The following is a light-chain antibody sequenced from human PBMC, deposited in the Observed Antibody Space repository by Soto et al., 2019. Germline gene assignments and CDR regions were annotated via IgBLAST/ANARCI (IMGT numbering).Light chain of an antibody. Sequence: EIVLTQSPATLYSSPGERATLSCRASQSVISYLDWYQQKPGQAPRLLIYDASNRATGIPDRFSGSGSGTEFALTISRLEPDDCAVYCCQLLSHWPPTFGLGTQLE. V-gene: IGKV3-11*01. CDR3: QLLSHWPPT. J-gene: IGKJ2*01. CDR1: QSVISY. CDR2: DAS.